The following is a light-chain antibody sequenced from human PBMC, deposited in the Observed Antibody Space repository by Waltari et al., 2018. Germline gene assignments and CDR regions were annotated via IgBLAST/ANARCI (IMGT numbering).Light chain of an antibody. CDR1: SSHVGTYNY. V-gene: IGLV2-14*01. Sequence: QSALTQPASVSGSPGQSITISCTGASSHVGTYNYVSWYQQHPGKAPKLMIYEVSNRPSGVSNRFSGSKSGNTASLTISGLQAEDEADYFCSSYTTSSFYVFGTGTKVTVL. CDR3: SSYTTSSFYV. J-gene: IGLJ1*01. CDR2: EVS.